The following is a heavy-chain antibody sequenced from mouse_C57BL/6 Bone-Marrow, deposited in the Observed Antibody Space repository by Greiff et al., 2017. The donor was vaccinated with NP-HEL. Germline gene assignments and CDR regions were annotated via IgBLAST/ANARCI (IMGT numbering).Heavy chain of an antibody. CDR2: IYPGDGDT. CDR1: GYAFSSSW. Sequence: VQLQQSGPELVKPGASVKISCKASGYAFSSSWMNWVKQRPGKGLEWIGRIYPGDGDTNYNGKFKGKATLTADKSSSTAYMQLSGLTSEDSAVYFCARNYYGSSWNWGQGTTLTVSS. CDR3: ARNYYGSSWN. D-gene: IGHD1-1*01. J-gene: IGHJ2*01. V-gene: IGHV1-82*01.